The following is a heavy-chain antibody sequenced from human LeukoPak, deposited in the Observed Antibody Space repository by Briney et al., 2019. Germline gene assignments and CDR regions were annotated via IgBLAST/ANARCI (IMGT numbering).Heavy chain of an antibody. D-gene: IGHD3-10*01. V-gene: IGHV1-18*01. J-gene: IGHJ5*02. CDR1: GYTFTNYG. Sequence: ASVKVSCKASGYTFTNYGISWVRQAPGQGLEWMGWISVYNGNTNYAQKLQGRVTMTTDTSTSTAYMELRSLRSDDTAVYYCARDRRVTMVRGVMRHWFDPWGQGTLVTVSS. CDR2: ISVYNGNT. CDR3: ARDRRVTMVRGVMRHWFDP.